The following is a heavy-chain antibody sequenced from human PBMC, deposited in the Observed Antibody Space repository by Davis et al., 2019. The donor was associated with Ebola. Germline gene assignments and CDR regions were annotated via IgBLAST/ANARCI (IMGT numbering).Heavy chain of an antibody. V-gene: IGHV4-59*12. CDR3: ARVRVAVADFGYYYYGMDV. Sequence: MPSETLSLTCTVSGGSISSYYWSWIRQPPGKGLEWIGYIYYSGSTNYNPSLKSRVTISVDTSKNQFSLQLNSVTPEDTAVYYCARVRVAVADFGYYYYGMDVWGKGTTVTVSS. J-gene: IGHJ6*04. CDR2: IYYSGST. CDR1: GGSISSYY. D-gene: IGHD6-19*01.